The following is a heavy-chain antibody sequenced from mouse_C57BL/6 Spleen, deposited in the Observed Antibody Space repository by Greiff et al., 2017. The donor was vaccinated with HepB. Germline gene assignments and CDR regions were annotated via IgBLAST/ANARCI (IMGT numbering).Heavy chain of an antibody. Sequence: VQLQQSGPGLVAPSQSLSITCTVSGFSLSSYAISWVRQPPGKGLEWLGVIWTGGGTNYNSALKSRLSISKDNSKSQVFLKMNSLQTDDTARYYCARNYGSSHYGYFDVWGTGTTVTVSS. CDR3: ARNYGSSHYGYFDV. V-gene: IGHV2-9-1*01. CDR2: IWTGGGT. J-gene: IGHJ1*03. D-gene: IGHD1-1*01. CDR1: GFSLSSYA.